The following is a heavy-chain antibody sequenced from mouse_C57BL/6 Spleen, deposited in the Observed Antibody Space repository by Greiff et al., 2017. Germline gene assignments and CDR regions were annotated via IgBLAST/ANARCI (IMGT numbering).Heavy chain of an antibody. CDR1: GYTFTGYW. Sequence: QVQLQQSGAELMKPGASVKLSCKATGYTFTGYWIAWVKQRPGHGLEWIGEILPGSGSTNYTEKFKGKATFTADTSSNTAYMQLSSLTTEDSAIDYCASAYDGYYFWFAYWGQGTLVTVSA. J-gene: IGHJ3*01. D-gene: IGHD2-3*01. CDR3: ASAYDGYYFWFAY. CDR2: ILPGSGST. V-gene: IGHV1-9*01.